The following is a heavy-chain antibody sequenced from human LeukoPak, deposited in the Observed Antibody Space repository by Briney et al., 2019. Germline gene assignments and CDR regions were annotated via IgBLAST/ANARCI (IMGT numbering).Heavy chain of an antibody. D-gene: IGHD3-3*01. CDR1: GYSFTTYG. CDR3: ERSTIFGVVIDFDY. Sequence: ASVKVSCKASGYSFTTYGITWVRQAPGQGLEWMGWISGSNGNTNYAQKHKGRVTMTTDTSTSTAYMELRSLRSDDTAVYYCERSTIFGVVIDFDYWGQGTPVTVSS. CDR2: ISGSNGNT. V-gene: IGHV1-18*01. J-gene: IGHJ4*02.